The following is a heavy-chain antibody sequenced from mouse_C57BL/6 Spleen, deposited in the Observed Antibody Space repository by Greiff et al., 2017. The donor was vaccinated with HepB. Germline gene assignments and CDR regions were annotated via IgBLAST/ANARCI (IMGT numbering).Heavy chain of an antibody. Sequence: QVQLQQSGAELVKPGASVKLSCKASGYTFTSYWMQWVKQRPGQGLEWIGEIDPSDSYTNYNQKFKGKATLTVDTSSSTAYMQLSSLTSEDSAGYYCARPYYYGSRYYFDYWGQGTTLTVSS. CDR1: GYTFTSYW. CDR3: ARPYYYGSRYYFDY. V-gene: IGHV1-50*01. J-gene: IGHJ2*01. D-gene: IGHD1-1*01. CDR2: IDPSDSYT.